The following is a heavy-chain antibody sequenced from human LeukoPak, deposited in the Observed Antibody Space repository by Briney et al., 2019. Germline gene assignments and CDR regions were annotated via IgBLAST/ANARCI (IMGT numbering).Heavy chain of an antibody. Sequence: GGSLRLSCAASGFTFSSYGMHWVRQAPGKGLEWVAFIRYDGSSKYYADSVKGRFTISRDNAGNSLHLQMNSLRVEDTAVYYCVRESGVWVGPGIGRPLDVWGKGTAVTVSS. CDR3: VRESGVWVGPGIGRPLDV. J-gene: IGHJ6*04. CDR2: IRYDGSSK. CDR1: GFTFSSYG. D-gene: IGHD3-16*01. V-gene: IGHV3-30*02.